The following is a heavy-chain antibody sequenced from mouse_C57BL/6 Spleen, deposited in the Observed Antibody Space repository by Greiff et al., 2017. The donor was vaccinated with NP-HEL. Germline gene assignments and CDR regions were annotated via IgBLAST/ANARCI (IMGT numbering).Heavy chain of an antibody. V-gene: IGHV14-4*01. D-gene: IGHD1-1*01. CDR1: GFNIKDDY. CDR3: TTLPITTVVATDY. Sequence: VQLQQSGAELVRPGASVKLSCTASGFNIKDDYMHWVKQRPEQGLEWIGWIDPENGDTESASKFQGKATITADTSSNTAYLQLSSLTSEDTAVYYCTTLPITTVVATDYWGQGTTLTGSS. J-gene: IGHJ2*01. CDR2: IDPENGDT.